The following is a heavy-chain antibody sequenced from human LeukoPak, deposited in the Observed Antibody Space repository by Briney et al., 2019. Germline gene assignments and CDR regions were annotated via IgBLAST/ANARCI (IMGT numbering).Heavy chain of an antibody. D-gene: IGHD6-13*01. CDR2: MNPNSGNT. CDR3: ARVWQDDLSSSSWYRYYYYYMDV. J-gene: IGHJ6*03. V-gene: IGHV1-8*03. Sequence: ASVKVSCKASGYTFTSYDINWVRQATGQGLEWMGWMNPNSGNTGYGQKFQGRVTITRNTSISTAYMELSSLRSEDTAVYYCARVWQDDLSSSSWYRYYYYYMDVWGKGTTVIVSS. CDR1: GYTFTSYD.